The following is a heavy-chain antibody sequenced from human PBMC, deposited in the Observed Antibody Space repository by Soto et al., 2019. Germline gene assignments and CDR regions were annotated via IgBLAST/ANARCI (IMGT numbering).Heavy chain of an antibody. V-gene: IGHV1-69*02. D-gene: IGHD3-9*01. Sequence: SVKVSCKASGGTFSSYTISWVRQAPGQGLEWMGRIIPILGIANYAQKFQGRVTITADKSTSTAYMELSSLRSEDTAVYYCAIALRYFDWLRDWFDPWGQGTLVTVSS. CDR1: GGTFSSYT. J-gene: IGHJ5*02. CDR3: AIALRYFDWLRDWFDP. CDR2: IIPILGIA.